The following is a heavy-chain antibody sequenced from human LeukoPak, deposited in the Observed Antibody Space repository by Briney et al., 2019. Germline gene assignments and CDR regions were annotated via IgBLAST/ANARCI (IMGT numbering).Heavy chain of an antibody. V-gene: IGHV4-59*11. D-gene: IGHD3-22*01. CDR3: ARVPSSDSSGSDY. Sequence: SETLSLTCIVSGGSINSHYWSWIRQPPGKGLEWIGDIHYTGTTKYNPSVKSRVTISIDTSKNQFSLKLSSVTAADTAVYYCARVPSSDSSGSDYWGQEPWSPSPQ. CDR1: GGSINSHY. CDR2: IHYTGTT. J-gene: IGHJ4*01.